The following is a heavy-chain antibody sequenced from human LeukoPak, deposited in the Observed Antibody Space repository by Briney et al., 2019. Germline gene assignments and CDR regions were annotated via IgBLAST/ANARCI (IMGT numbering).Heavy chain of an antibody. D-gene: IGHD6-19*01. CDR1: GFTFSSYW. CDR2: IKQDGSEK. V-gene: IGHV3-7*01. J-gene: IGHJ4*02. Sequence: PGGSLRLSCAASGFTFSSYWMSWVRQAPGKGLEWVANIKQDGSEKYYVDSVKGRFTISRDNAKNSLYLRMNSLRAEDTAVYYCAREGSYSSGWYIDYWGQGTLVTVSS. CDR3: AREGSYSSGWYIDY.